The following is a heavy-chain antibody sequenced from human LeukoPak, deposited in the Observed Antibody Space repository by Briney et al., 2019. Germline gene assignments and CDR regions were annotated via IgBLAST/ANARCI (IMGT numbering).Heavy chain of an antibody. Sequence: GGSLRLSCVVSGLTVSNNYMSWVRQAPGKGLEWVSVIYSDGTTRNADSVRGRFTISRDNSKNTVYLQMDSLRAEDTAVYYCARDKDAWGQGTLVTVSS. V-gene: IGHV3-66*01. CDR2: IYSDGTT. J-gene: IGHJ5*02. CDR3: ARDKDA. CDR1: GLTVSNNY.